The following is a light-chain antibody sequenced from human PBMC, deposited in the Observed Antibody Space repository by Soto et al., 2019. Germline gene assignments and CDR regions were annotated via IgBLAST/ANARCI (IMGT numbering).Light chain of an antibody. CDR3: QVWDSSSDHVV. CDR2: DVS. Sequence: SYELTQPPSVSVAPGQTARITCGGNNIGGKSVHWYQQKPGQAPVLVVNDVSDRPSGIPERFSGSKSGNTATLTISRVEAGDVADYYCQVWDSSSDHVVFGGGTKLTVL. J-gene: IGLJ3*02. V-gene: IGLV3-21*02. CDR1: NIGGKS.